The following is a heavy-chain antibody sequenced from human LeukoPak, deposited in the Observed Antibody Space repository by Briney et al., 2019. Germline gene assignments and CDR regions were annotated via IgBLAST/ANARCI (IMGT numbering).Heavy chain of an antibody. Sequence: GGSLRLPCAASGFTFSDYYMSWIRQAPGKGLEWVSYISSSGSTIYYADSVKGRFTISRDNAKNSLYLQMNSLRAEDTAVYYCARVAVMAGSYYFDYWGQGTLVTVSS. J-gene: IGHJ4*02. CDR3: ARVAVMAGSYYFDY. CDR2: ISSSGSTI. CDR1: GFTFSDYY. V-gene: IGHV3-11*01. D-gene: IGHD6-19*01.